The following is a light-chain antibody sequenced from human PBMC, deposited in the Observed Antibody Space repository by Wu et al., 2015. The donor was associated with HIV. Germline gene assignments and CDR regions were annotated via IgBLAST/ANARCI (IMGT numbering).Light chain of an antibody. V-gene: IGKV1-5*03. CDR3: QKYNTAPWT. Sequence: DVQMTQSPSTLSASVGDRVTITCRASQNIRSWLAWYQQKPGKAPKLLIYQASNLETGVPSRFSGRGSGTDFTLAINSLQPDDVATYYCQKYNTAPWTFGQGTKVEMK. CDR2: QAS. CDR1: QNIRSW. J-gene: IGKJ1*01.